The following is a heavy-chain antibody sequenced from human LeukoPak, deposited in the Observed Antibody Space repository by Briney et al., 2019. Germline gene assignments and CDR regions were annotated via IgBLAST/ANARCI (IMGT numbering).Heavy chain of an antibody. CDR1: GFTVSTNY. J-gene: IGHJ4*02. CDR2: IYSGGRT. V-gene: IGHV3-53*01. D-gene: IGHD3-10*01. Sequence: GGSLRLSCAASGFTVSTNYMSWVRQAPGKGLEWVSVIYSGGRTYYTDSVKGRFTISRDNSKNTLYLQMNSLRAEDTAVYYCARVSYYYGSGSYRPTAVYYFDYWGQGTLVTVSS. CDR3: ARVSYYYGSGSYRPTAVYYFDY.